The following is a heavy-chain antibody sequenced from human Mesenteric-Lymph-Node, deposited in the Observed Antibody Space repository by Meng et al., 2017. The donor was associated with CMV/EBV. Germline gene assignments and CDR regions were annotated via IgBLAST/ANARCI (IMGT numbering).Heavy chain of an antibody. D-gene: IGHD1-1*01. Sequence: GSLRLSCTVSGGSFSNTDYYWGWIRQPPGKALEWIGNIGYSGSTYYNPSLKSRVTISVDTSKNQFSLKLTSVTAADTAVYYCARDWYNWNDAWFDPWGQGTLVTVSS. J-gene: IGHJ5*02. V-gene: IGHV4-39*07. CDR3: ARDWYNWNDAWFDP. CDR2: IGYSGST. CDR1: GGSFSNTDYY.